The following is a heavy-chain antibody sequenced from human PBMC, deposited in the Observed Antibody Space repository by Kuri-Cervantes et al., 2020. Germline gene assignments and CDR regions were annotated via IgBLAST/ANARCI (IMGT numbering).Heavy chain of an antibody. D-gene: IGHD5-12*01. CDR1: GYTFTSYD. CDR2: INPSGGNT. Sequence: ASVKVSCKASGYTFTSYDINWVRQAPGQGLEWMGRINPSGGNTSYAQKFQDRVTMNRDTSTSTVYMELSSLRSEDTAVYYCARDLRPIVAPLNYYYGMDGWGQGTTVTVSS. CDR3: ARDLRPIVAPLNYYYGMDG. V-gene: IGHV1-46*01. J-gene: IGHJ6*02.